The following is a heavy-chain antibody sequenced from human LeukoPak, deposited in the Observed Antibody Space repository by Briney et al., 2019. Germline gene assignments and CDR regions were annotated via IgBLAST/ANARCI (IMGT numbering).Heavy chain of an antibody. J-gene: IGHJ4*02. CDR3: ARDQDTMVRGPNDY. V-gene: IGHV1-18*01. D-gene: IGHD3-10*01. CDR2: IGAYNGNT. Sequence: GASVKVSCKASGYTFTSYGISWVRQAPGQGLEWMGWIGAYNGNTNYAQKLQGRVTMTTDTSTSTAYMELRSLRSDDTAVYYCARDQDTMVRGPNDYWGQGTLVTVSS. CDR1: GYTFTSYG.